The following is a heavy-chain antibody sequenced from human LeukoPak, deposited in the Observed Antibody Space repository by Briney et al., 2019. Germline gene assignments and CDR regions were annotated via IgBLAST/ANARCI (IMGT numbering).Heavy chain of an antibody. Sequence: GRSLRLSCAASGFTFSSYGMHWVRQAPGKGLDCVAFTSYDGTKNYYADSVKGQFTISRDNSKNTLFLQMNSLRPEDTAVYYCARLGEDSYGYQTDFDYWGQGTLVTVSS. CDR1: GFTFSSYG. CDR2: TSYDGTKN. J-gene: IGHJ4*02. CDR3: ARLGEDSYGYQTDFDY. D-gene: IGHD5-18*01. V-gene: IGHV3-30*03.